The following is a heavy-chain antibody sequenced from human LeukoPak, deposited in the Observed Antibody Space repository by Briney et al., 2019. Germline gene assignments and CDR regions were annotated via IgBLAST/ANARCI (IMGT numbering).Heavy chain of an antibody. CDR2: ISSNGGST. CDR1: GFTFSSYA. V-gene: IGHV3-64*01. Sequence: PGGSLRLSCAASGFTFSSYAMHWVRQAPGKGLEYVSAISSNGGSTYYANSVKGRFTISRDNSKNTLYLQMGSLRAEDMAVYYCASLSSSWYGGDDYWGQGILVTVSS. J-gene: IGHJ4*02. CDR3: ASLSSSWYGGDDY. D-gene: IGHD6-13*01.